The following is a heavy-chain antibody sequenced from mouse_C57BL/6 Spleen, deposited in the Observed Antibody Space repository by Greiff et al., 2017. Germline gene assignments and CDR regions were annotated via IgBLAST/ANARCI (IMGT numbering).Heavy chain of an antibody. Sequence: LVESGPELVKPGASVKISCKASGYAFSSSWMNWVKQRPGKGLEWIGRVYPGDGDTNYNGKFKGKATLTASKSSSTAYMQLSSLTSEDSAVYFCARGDYYGSSYYFDYWGQGTTLTVSS. D-gene: IGHD1-1*01. CDR3: ARGDYYGSSYYFDY. V-gene: IGHV1-82*01. CDR1: GYAFSSSW. CDR2: VYPGDGDT. J-gene: IGHJ2*01.